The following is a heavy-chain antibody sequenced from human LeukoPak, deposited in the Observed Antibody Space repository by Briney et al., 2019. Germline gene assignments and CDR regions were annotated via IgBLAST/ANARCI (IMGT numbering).Heavy chain of an antibody. V-gene: IGHV4-34*01. CDR1: GNSISGYY. CDR2: INHSGST. CDR3: ARGLTN. Sequence: PSETLSLTCAVSGNSISGYYWSWIRQPPGKGLEWIGEINHSGSTNYNPSLKSRVTISVDTSKNQFSLKLSSVTAADTAVYYCARGLTNWGQGTLVTVSS. D-gene: IGHD3-9*01. J-gene: IGHJ4*02.